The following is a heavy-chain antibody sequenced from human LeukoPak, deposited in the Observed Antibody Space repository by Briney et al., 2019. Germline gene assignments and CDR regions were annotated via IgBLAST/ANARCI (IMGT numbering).Heavy chain of an antibody. D-gene: IGHD1-7*01. Sequence: GGSLRLSCAASGFTFRNYGMHWVRQAPGKGLEWVAVIYYDGSNKYYGDSVKGRFSISRDNSKNTLYLQMNSLRAEDTAVYYCTREGTTIDYWGQGTLVTVSS. J-gene: IGHJ4*02. V-gene: IGHV3-33*01. CDR3: TREGTTIDY. CDR1: GFTFRNYG. CDR2: IYYDGSNK.